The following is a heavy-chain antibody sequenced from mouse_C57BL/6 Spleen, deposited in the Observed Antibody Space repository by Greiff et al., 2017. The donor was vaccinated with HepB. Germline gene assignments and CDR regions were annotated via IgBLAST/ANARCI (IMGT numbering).Heavy chain of an antibody. Sequence: VQGVESDAELVKPGASVKISCKVSGYTFTDHTIHWMKQRPEQGLEWIGYIYPRDGSTKYNEKFKGKATLTADKSSSTAYMQRNSLTSEDSAVYFCARGYGSPGFAYWGQGTLVTVSA. J-gene: IGHJ3*01. CDR2: IYPRDGST. D-gene: IGHD1-1*01. CDR1: GYTFTDHT. CDR3: ARGYGSPGFAY. V-gene: IGHV1-78*01.